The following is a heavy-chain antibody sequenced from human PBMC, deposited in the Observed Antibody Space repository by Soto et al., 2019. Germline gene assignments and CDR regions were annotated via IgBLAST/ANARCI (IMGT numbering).Heavy chain of an antibody. J-gene: IGHJ3*02. CDR1: GDSVSSNSAA. V-gene: IGHV6-1*01. CDR2: TYYRSKWYN. D-gene: IGHD6-19*01. Sequence: SQTLSLTCAISGDSVSSNSAAWNWIRQSPSRGLEWLGRTYYRSKWYNDYAISVKSRITINPDTSKNQFSLQLNSVTPEDTAVYYCARDSLSLLIAVAGSGPQDAFDIWGQGTMVTVSS. CDR3: ARDSLSLLIAVAGSGPQDAFDI.